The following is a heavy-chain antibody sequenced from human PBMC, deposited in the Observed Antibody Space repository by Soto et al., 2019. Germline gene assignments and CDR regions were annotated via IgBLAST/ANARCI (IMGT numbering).Heavy chain of an antibody. CDR2: ISDRGGST. CDR1: GFTFSDSA. CDR3: VKDQATQGLINFDY. D-gene: IGHD3-22*01. J-gene: IGHJ4*02. V-gene: IGHV3-23*01. Sequence: GGSLRLSCAASGFTFSDSAMSWVRQAPGKGLEWLSAISDRGGSTYYADSVKGRFTVSRDNSKNTLFLQMSSLRAEDTAVYYFVKDQATQGLINFDYWGQGTLVTAPQ.